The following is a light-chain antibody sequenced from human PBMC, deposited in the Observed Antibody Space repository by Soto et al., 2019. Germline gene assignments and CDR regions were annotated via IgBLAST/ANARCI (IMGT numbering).Light chain of an antibody. Sequence: TQSPSTLSASVGDRVTITCRASQSISSNLAWYQQKPGQAPRLLIYGSSNRATGIPARFSGSGSGTDFTLTISSLEPEDFAVYYCQQRTNWPDTFGQGTRLEIK. V-gene: IGKV3-11*01. CDR1: QSISSN. J-gene: IGKJ5*01. CDR2: GSS. CDR3: QQRTNWPDT.